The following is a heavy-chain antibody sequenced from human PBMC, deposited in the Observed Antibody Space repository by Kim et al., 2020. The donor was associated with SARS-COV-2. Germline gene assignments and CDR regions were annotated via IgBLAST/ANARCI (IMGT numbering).Heavy chain of an antibody. D-gene: IGHD6-19*01. V-gene: IGHV1-46*01. Sequence: ASVKVSCKASGYTFTSYYMHWVRQAPGQGLEWMGIINPSGGSTSYAQKFQGRVTMTRDTSTSTVYMELSSLRSEDTAVYYCARGEGIAVAGTWEFDYWGQGTLVTVSS. CDR2: INPSGGST. CDR1: GYTFTSYY. CDR3: ARGEGIAVAGTWEFDY. J-gene: IGHJ4*02.